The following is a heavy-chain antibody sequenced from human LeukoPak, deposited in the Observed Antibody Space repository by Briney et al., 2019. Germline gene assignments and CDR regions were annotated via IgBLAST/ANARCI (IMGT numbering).Heavy chain of an antibody. CDR3: EKNVMVKRYIDY. J-gene: IGHJ4*02. V-gene: IGHV3-23*01. CDR1: GFILNNHA. Sequence: PGGSMRLSCAASGFILNNHAMTWVRQAPGKGLQWISVISGSGRTIEYEDSVKGRFTISRDNSKNTVSLQMNNLRVEDTAIYYCEKNVMVKRYIDYWGQGTPVTVSS. CDR2: ISGSGRTI. D-gene: IGHD5-18*01.